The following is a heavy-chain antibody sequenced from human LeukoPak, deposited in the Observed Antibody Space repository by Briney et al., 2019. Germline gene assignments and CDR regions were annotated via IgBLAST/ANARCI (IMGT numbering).Heavy chain of an antibody. CDR2: IYWSSSGT. CDR3: TTDEAARPNY. D-gene: IGHD1-14*01. CDR1: GFNSEDHA. J-gene: IGHJ4*02. V-gene: IGHV3-9*02. Sequence: PGGSLRLSCVVSGFNSEDHAMHWVRQAPGKGLEWVSGIYWSSSGTGYADSVKGRFTVSRDSAKNSLYLQMNSLKTEDTAVYYCTTDEAARPNYWGQGTLVTVSS.